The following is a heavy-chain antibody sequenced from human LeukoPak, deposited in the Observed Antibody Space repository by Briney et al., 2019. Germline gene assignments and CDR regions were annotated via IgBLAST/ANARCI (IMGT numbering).Heavy chain of an antibody. CDR1: GFTFSSYA. V-gene: IGHV3-30*04. D-gene: IGHD3-10*01. J-gene: IGHJ4*02. CDR2: ISYDGSNK. Sequence: GGSLRLSCAASGFTFSSYAMHWVRQAPGKGLEWVAVISYDGSNKYYADSVKGRFTISRDNSKNTLYLQMNSLRAEDTAVYYCARELPNYYGSGSPLDYWGQGTLITVSS. CDR3: ARELPNYYGSGSPLDY.